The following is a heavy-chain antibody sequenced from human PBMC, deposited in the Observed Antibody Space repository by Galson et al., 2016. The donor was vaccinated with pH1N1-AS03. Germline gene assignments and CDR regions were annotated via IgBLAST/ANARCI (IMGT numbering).Heavy chain of an antibody. D-gene: IGHD1-14*01. V-gene: IGHV1-69*13. CDR2: IIGMFGTT. J-gene: IGHJ4*02. CDR1: GGTFSSYA. CDR3: ARGNHYDQREFDY. Sequence: SVKVSCKASGGTFSSYAISWVRQAPGQGLEWMGGIIGMFGTTNYAQKFQGRVTITADELTSAAYMELSSLRSEDTAVYYCARGNHYDQREFDYWGQGTLVTVAS.